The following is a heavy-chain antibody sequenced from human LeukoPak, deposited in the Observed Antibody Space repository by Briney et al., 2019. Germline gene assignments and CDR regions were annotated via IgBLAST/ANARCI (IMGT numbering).Heavy chain of an antibody. V-gene: IGHV4-34*01. CDR1: GGFFRGYY. Sequence: SETLSLTCAVYGGFFRGYYWSWIRQPPGKGLEWIGEINHSGSTNYNPSLKSRVTISVDTSKNQFSLKLSSVTAADTAVYYCARGGKGIDILTGYPYYYFDYWGQGTLVTVSS. D-gene: IGHD3-9*01. J-gene: IGHJ4*02. CDR3: ARGGKGIDILTGYPYYYFDY. CDR2: INHSGST.